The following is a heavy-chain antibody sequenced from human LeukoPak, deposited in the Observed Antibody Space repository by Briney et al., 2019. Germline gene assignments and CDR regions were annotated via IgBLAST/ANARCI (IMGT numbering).Heavy chain of an antibody. D-gene: IGHD4-23*01. CDR2: ISGSGGST. V-gene: IGHV3-23*01. Sequence: GGSLRLSCAASGFTFSSYAMSWVRQAPGKGLEWVSAISGSGGSTYYADSVKGRFTISRDNSKNTLYLQMNSLRAEDTAVYYCAKDHYRDYGGNSGHYFDYWGQGTLVTVSS. J-gene: IGHJ4*02. CDR3: AKDHYRDYGGNSGHYFDY. CDR1: GFTFSSYA.